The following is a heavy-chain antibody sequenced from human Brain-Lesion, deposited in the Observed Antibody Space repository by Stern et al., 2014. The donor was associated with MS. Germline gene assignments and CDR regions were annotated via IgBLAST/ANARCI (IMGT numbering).Heavy chain of an antibody. J-gene: IGHJ4*02. CDR2: IHYSGGP. CDR3: ARVPDYGDAFFDY. CDR1: GGSIRRGDNY. V-gene: IGHV4-30-4*01. Sequence: DQLVVSGPGLVKPSQTLSLTCTVSGGSIRRGDNYWSWIRQPTGKGPEWIGYIHYSGGPYFNPSLKRRATISADTSKNQFSLKLNSMTAADTAVYYCARVPDYGDAFFDYWGQGILVTVSS. D-gene: IGHD4-17*01.